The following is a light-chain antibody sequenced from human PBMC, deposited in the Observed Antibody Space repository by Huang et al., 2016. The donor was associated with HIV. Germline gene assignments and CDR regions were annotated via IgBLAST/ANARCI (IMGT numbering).Light chain of an antibody. V-gene: IGKV3-15*01. CDR2: GAS. J-gene: IGKJ4*01. CDR1: QRFSSN. CDR3: QQYNNWPPV. Sequence: EIVMTQSPATLSVSPGERATLSCRASQRFSSNLAWYQQKPGQAPRLLIDGASTRATGIPARFSGSGSGTEFTLTISSLQSEDFAVYYCQQYNNWPPVFGGGTKVEIK.